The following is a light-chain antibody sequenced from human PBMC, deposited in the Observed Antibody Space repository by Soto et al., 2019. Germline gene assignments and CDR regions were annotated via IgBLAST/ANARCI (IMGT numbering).Light chain of an antibody. J-gene: IGKJ4*01. CDR2: DAS. CDR1: QSVSSN. V-gene: IGKV3-11*01. Sequence: EIVMTQSPATLSVSPGERATLSCRASQSVSSNLAWYQQKPGQAPRLLIFDASNRATGIPVRFSGSGSGTDFTLTISSLEPDDFTVYYCQQHSDWPLTFGGGTKVDI. CDR3: QQHSDWPLT.